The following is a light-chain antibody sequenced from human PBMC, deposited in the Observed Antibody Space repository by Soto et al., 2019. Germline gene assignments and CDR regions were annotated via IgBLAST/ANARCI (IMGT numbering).Light chain of an antibody. CDR2: HAS. CDR1: QSISNW. Sequence: DIHMTHSPSTLPSSLVDRVTITCRASQSISNWLACYQQKPGTAPKLLIYHASTLESGVPSRFSGSGSGTEFTLTISSLQPDDFATYYCQQYNSYSFGQGTKVDIK. CDR3: QQYNSYS. J-gene: IGKJ1*01. V-gene: IGKV1-5*01.